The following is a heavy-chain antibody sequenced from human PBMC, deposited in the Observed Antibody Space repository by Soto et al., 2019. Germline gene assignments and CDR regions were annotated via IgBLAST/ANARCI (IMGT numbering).Heavy chain of an antibody. CDR2: IWYDGSNK. CDR3: ARDLLEWSENYYYYYGMDV. J-gene: IGHJ6*02. Sequence: PGRYLRLSCAAYGFTFSSYGMHWVRQAPGKGLEWVAVIWYDGSNKYYADSVKGRFTISRDNSKNTLYLQMISLRVEDTAVYYCARDLLEWSENYYYYYGMDVWGQGTTVTVSS. D-gene: IGHD3-3*01. V-gene: IGHV3-33*01. CDR1: GFTFSSYG.